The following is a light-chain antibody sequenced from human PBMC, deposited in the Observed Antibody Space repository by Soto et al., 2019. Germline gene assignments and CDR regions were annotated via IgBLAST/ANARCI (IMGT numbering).Light chain of an antibody. V-gene: IGLV2-23*01. CDR2: EGS. CDR3: CSYAGSNTYVV. Sequence: QSALTQPASVSGSPGQSITISCTGTSNDVGSYNLVSWYQLHPGKAPKLMIYEGSKRSSGVSNRFSGSKSGNTASLTISGLQAEDEADYYCCSYAGSNTYVVFGGGTKLTVL. CDR1: SNDVGSYNL. J-gene: IGLJ2*01.